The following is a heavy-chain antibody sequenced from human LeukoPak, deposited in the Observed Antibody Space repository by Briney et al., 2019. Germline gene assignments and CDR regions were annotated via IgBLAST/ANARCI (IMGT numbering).Heavy chain of an antibody. Sequence: GGSLRLSCAASGFIFSSYEMNWVRQAPGKGLEGVSYISSSGSTIYYADSVKGRFTISRDNAKNSLYLQMNSLRAEDTAVYYCARNDFGWDYYFDYWGQGTLVTVSS. CDR1: GFIFSSYE. V-gene: IGHV3-48*03. J-gene: IGHJ4*02. CDR3: ARNDFGWDYYFDY. D-gene: IGHD4-17*01. CDR2: ISSSGSTI.